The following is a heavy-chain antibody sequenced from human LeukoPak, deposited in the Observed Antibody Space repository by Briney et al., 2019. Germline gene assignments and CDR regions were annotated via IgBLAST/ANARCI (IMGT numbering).Heavy chain of an antibody. CDR1: GGTSNSHA. J-gene: IGHJ4*02. V-gene: IGHV1-69*04. CDR2: IIPNLGTT. D-gene: IGHD3-22*01. CDR3: ATTNDGGGYQWGDFFDF. Sequence: ASVKVSCKASGGTSNSHAISWVRQAPGQGLEWMGRIIPNLGTTNRAQNFQDRVTLTADKSTNTAYMELTSLTSDDTAVYYCATTNDGGGYQWGDFFDFWGQGALVTVSS.